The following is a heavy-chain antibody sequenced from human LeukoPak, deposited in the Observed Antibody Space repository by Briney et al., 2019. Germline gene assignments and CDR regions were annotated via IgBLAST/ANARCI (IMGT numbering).Heavy chain of an antibody. CDR2: INPSGGST. Sequence: GASVKVSCKASGYTFTSYYMHWVRQAPGQGLECMGIINPSGGSTSYAQKFQGRVTMTRDTSTSTVYMELSSLRSEDTAVYYCARDYKYYYDSSGYYYLNLGAFDIWGQGTMVTVSS. J-gene: IGHJ3*02. V-gene: IGHV1-46*01. CDR1: GYTFTSYY. D-gene: IGHD3-22*01. CDR3: ARDYKYYYDSSGYYYLNLGAFDI.